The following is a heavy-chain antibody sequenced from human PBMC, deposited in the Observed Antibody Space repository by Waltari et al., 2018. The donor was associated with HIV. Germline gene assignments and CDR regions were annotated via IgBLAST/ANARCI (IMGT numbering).Heavy chain of an antibody. CDR2: IYYTGRT. D-gene: IGHD3-3*01. CDR1: GGSFNSYH. V-gene: IGHV4-59*01. CDR3: ARALFGVGSNWFDP. Sequence: QVQLQESGPGLVKPSETLSLTCSVSGGSFNSYHWSWIRQPPGKGLEWIGYIYYTGRTNCNPFLMSRVTISVDTSKNQFSLRLSSVTAADTAVYYCARALFGVGSNWFDPWGQGTLVTVSS. J-gene: IGHJ5*02.